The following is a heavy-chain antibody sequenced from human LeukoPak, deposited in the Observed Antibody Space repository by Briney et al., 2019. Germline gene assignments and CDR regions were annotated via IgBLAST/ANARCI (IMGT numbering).Heavy chain of an antibody. V-gene: IGHV3-33*06. CDR3: AKDAQGGFDYSNSLEY. Sequence: GGSLRLSCAASGFTFSHYGFHWVRQAPGKGLEWVAVIWSDGTNQYCADSVKGRFTISRDDSQKTVYLEMDSLRTEDTAMYYCAKDAQGGFDYSNSLEYWGPGTLVTVSS. CDR1: GFTFSHYG. CDR2: IWSDGTNQ. J-gene: IGHJ4*02. D-gene: IGHD4-11*01.